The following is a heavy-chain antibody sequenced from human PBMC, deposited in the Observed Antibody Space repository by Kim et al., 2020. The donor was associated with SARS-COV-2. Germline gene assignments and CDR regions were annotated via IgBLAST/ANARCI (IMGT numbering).Heavy chain of an antibody. V-gene: IGHV4-59*01. CDR3: ARDTGHRIAGGVFDI. J-gene: IGHJ3*02. CDR1: GGSISSYY. Sequence: SETLSLTCTVSGGSISSYYWSWIRQPPGKGLEWIGYIYYSGSTNYNPSLKSRVTISVDTSKNQFSLKLSSVTAADTAVYYCARDTGHRIAGGVFDIWGQGTMVTVSS. CDR2: IYYSGST. D-gene: IGHD6-13*01.